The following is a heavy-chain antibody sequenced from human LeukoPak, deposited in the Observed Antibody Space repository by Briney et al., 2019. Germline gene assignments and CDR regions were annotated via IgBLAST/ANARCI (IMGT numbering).Heavy chain of an antibody. CDR3: AKAYQPHSIYWFDP. CDR1: GFTFSSYA. CDR2: ISGSGGST. D-gene: IGHD4-11*01. V-gene: IGHV3-23*01. J-gene: IGHJ5*02. Sequence: GGSLRLSCAASGFTFSSYAMSWVRQAPGKELEWVSAISGSGGSTYYADSVKGRFTISRDNSKNTLYLQMNSLRAEDTAVYYCAKAYQPHSIYWFDPWGQGTLVTVSS.